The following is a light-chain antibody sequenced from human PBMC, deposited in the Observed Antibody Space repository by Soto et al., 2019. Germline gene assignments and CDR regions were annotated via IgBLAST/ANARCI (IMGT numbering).Light chain of an antibody. V-gene: IGKV3-20*01. CDR1: QSVGSTY. CDR3: QQYGDSPLYT. Sequence: EIVLTQAAGTLSLSTGERATISCRTSQSVGSTYLAWYQQKPGQAPRLRIYGASIRATGIPDRFSGSGSGTDFTLTISKLEPEDFAFYFCQQYGDSPLYTFGPGTKLEIK. J-gene: IGKJ2*01. CDR2: GAS.